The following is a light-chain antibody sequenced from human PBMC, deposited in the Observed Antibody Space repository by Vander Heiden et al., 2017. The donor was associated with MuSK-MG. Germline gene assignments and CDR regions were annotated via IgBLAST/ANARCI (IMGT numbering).Light chain of an antibody. CDR3: QQDASAPFN. CDR2: GAS. Sequence: IVLTQSPGTLSLSPGERATLSCKASQSVRSNYLAWYQQKPGQAPRLLIFGASSRATDIPDRFGGSVSGTDFTLTISSLEPEDFALYYCQQDASAPFNFGQGTKLEIK. J-gene: IGKJ2*01. CDR1: QSVRSNY. V-gene: IGKV3-20*01.